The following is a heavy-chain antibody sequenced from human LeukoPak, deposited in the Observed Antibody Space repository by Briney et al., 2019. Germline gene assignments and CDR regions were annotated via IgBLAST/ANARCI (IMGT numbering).Heavy chain of an antibody. D-gene: IGHD3-3*01. J-gene: IGHJ4*02. Sequence: SCEASGFTFSSYAISWVRQAPGKRLEWVPALSGSGSSTYYANSVKGRFTISRDNSKNTLYLQMNSLRAEDTAVYYCAKETRRFWSGYQYYFDYWGQGTLVTVSS. CDR1: GFTFSSYA. CDR2: LSGSGSST. V-gene: IGHV3-23*01. CDR3: AKETRRFWSGYQYYFDY.